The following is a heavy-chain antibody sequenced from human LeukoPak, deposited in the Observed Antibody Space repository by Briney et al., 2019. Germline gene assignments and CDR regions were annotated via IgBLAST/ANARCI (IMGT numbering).Heavy chain of an antibody. CDR1: GFTVSSNH. CDR3: AALSGVGVKIGFDH. D-gene: IGHD1-26*01. V-gene: IGHV3-66*01. J-gene: IGHJ4*02. Sequence: GGSLRLSCAASGFTVSSNHMNWVRQAPGKGLEWVSIIYYGGNTFYADSVKGRFTVSRDNSKNTLYLQINSLRAEDTAVYYCAALSGVGVKIGFDHWGQGALVVVSS. CDR2: IYYGGNT.